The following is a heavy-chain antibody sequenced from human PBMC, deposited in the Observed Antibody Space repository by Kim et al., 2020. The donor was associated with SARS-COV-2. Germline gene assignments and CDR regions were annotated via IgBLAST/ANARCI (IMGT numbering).Heavy chain of an antibody. CDR1: GYTFTGYY. Sequence: ASVKVSCKASGYTFTGYYMHWVRQAPGQGLEWMGRINPNSGGTNYAQKFQGRVTMTRDTSISTAYMELSRLRSDDTAVYYCAREDLWAARPRFLIGMDVWGQGTTVTVSS. V-gene: IGHV1-2*06. CDR2: INPNSGGT. CDR3: AREDLWAARPRFLIGMDV. J-gene: IGHJ6*02. D-gene: IGHD6-6*01.